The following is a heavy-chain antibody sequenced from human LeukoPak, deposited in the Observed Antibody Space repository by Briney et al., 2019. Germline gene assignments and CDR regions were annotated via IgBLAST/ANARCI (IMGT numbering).Heavy chain of an antibody. D-gene: IGHD2-2*01. J-gene: IGHJ6*02. CDR3: ARANWYCSSTSCYASYYYYGMDV. Sequence: PGGSLRLSCAASGFTFSSYWMSWVRQAPGKGLEWVANIKEDGSDKYYVDSVKGRFTISRDNANNSLYVQMNSLRAEDTAVYYCARANWYCSSTSCYASYYYYGMDVWGQGTTVTVSS. CDR2: IKEDGSDK. CDR1: GFTFSSYW. V-gene: IGHV3-7*01.